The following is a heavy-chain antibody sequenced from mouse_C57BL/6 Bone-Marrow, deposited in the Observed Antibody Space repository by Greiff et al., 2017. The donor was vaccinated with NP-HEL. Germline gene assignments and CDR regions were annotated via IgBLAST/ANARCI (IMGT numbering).Heavy chain of an antibody. CDR1: GFEFSNYW. CDR2: IYPGDGDT. J-gene: IGHJ3*01. V-gene: IGHV1-80*01. Sequence: VQLQQSGAELVKPGASVKISCKASGFEFSNYWMNWVKQRPGKGLEWIGQIYPGDGDTNYNGKFKDKATLTADKSSSTAYMQLSRLTAEDSAVYFCARGAYWGQGTLVTVSA. CDR3: ARGAY.